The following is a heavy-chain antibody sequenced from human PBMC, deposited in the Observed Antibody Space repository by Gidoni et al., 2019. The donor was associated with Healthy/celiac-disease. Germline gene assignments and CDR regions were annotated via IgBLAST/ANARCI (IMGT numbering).Heavy chain of an antibody. Sequence: EVQLVESGGGLVKPGGSLRLSCAASGFTFSSYSMNWVRQAPGKGLEWVSSISSSSSYIYYADSVKGRFTISRDNAKNSLYLQMNSLRAEDTAVYYCARVGGSVGATTGEIDYWGQGTLVTVSS. CDR3: ARVGGSVGATTGEIDY. J-gene: IGHJ4*02. CDR1: GFTFSSYS. V-gene: IGHV3-21*01. D-gene: IGHD1-26*01. CDR2: ISSSSSYI.